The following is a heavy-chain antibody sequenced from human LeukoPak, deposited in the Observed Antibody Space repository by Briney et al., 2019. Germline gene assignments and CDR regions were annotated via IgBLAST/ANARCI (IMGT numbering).Heavy chain of an antibody. Sequence: SQTLSLTFAISGDSVSSNSAAWNWIRQSPSRGLEWLGSTYYRSKWYNDYAVSVKSRITINPDTSKNQFSLRLNSVTPEDTAVYYCARESWDIEGYNWFDPWGQGTLVTVSS. D-gene: IGHD2-15*01. J-gene: IGHJ5*02. V-gene: IGHV6-1*01. CDR2: TYYRSKWYN. CDR3: ARESWDIEGYNWFDP. CDR1: GDSVSSNSAA.